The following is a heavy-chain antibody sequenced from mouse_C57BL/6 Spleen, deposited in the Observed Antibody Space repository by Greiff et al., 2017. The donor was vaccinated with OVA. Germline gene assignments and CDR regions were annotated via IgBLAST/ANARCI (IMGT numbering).Heavy chain of an antibody. Sequence: EVQGVESGGGLVKPGGSLKLSCAASGFTFSDYGMHWVRQAPEKGLEWVAYISSGSSTIYYADTVKGRFTISRDNAKNTLFLQMTSLRSEDTAMYYCARISLIYYDYDALDYWGQGTTLTVSS. V-gene: IGHV5-17*01. CDR2: ISSGSSTI. CDR1: GFTFSDYG. D-gene: IGHD2-4*01. CDR3: ARISLIYYDYDALDY. J-gene: IGHJ2*01.